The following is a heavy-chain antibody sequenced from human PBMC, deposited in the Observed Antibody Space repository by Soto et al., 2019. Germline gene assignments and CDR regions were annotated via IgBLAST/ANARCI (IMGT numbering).Heavy chain of an antibody. CDR1: GFTFSSYA. Sequence: GGSLRLSCAASGFTFSSYAMHWVRQAPGKGLEWVAVISYDGSNKYYADSVKGRFTISRDNSKNTLYLQMNSLRAEDTAVYYCARDSVGRDGYNYGDYFDYWGQGTLVTVSS. CDR2: ISYDGSNK. D-gene: IGHD5-12*01. J-gene: IGHJ4*02. CDR3: ARDSVGRDGYNYGDYFDY. V-gene: IGHV3-30-3*01.